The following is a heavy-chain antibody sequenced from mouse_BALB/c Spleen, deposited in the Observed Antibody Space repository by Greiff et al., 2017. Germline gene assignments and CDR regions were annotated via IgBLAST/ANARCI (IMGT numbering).Heavy chain of an antibody. D-gene: IGHD2-3*01. CDR2: ISTYYGNT. CDR1: GYTFTDYA. J-gene: IGHJ2*01. Sequence: VQLQESGPELVRPGVSVKISCKGSGYTFTDYAMHWVKQSHAKSLEWIGVISTYYGNTNYNQKFKGKATMTVDKSSSTAYMELARLTSEDSAIYYCARGYDGYFDYWGQGTTLTVSS. V-gene: IGHV1-67*01. CDR3: ARGYDGYFDY.